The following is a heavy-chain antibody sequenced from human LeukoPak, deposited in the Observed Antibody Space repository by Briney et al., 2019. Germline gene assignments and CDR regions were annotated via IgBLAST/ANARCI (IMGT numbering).Heavy chain of an antibody. D-gene: IGHD2-15*01. CDR2: IFWDDDK. CDR3: VVRGGGWQFDP. CDR1: GFSLTTSGVG. J-gene: IGHJ5*02. V-gene: IGHV2-5*02. Sequence: SGPTLVNPTQTLTLTCTFSGFSLTTSGVGVGWIRQPPGKALEWLTVIFWDDDKRYTPSLKSRLTITKDTPKNQVVLTMTNMDPMDSATYYCVVRGGGWQFDPWGQGTLVTVST.